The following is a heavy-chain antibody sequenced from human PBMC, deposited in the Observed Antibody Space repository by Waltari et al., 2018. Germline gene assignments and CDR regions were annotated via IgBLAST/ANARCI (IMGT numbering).Heavy chain of an antibody. CDR3: AVPPGSMAADFNPFDI. CDR1: GFTFSNYA. J-gene: IGHJ3*02. Sequence: QVQLVESGGGVVQPGRSPRLSCAASGFTFSNYAMHWVRQAPGRGLEWVAVISYDGGNKYYAESVKGRFTISRDNSNNTLYLQMNSLRAEDTAAYYCAVPPGSMAADFNPFDIWGQGTMVIVSS. V-gene: IGHV3-30*03. D-gene: IGHD3-10*01. CDR2: ISYDGGNK.